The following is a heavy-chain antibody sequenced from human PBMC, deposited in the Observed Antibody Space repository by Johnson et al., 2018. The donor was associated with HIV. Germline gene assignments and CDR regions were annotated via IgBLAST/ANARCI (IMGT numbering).Heavy chain of an antibody. D-gene: IGHD3-10*01. V-gene: IGHV3-30*04. CDR1: GFTFSSYS. J-gene: IGHJ3*02. Sequence: QMQLVESGGGVVQPGRSLRLSCAASGFTFSSYSMHWVRQAPAKGLEWVAVISYDGSDKYYAASVKGRFTISRDSSKNTLYLQMNSLRVEDTAVYYCASEVRGVLDIWGQGTMVTVSS. CDR3: ASEVRGVLDI. CDR2: ISYDGSDK.